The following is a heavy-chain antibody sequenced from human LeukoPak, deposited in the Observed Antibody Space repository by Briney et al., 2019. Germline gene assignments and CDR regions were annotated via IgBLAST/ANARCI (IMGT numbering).Heavy chain of an antibody. Sequence: GGSLRLSCAASGFTFSNYWMSCVRQAPGKGVEWVANIKQDGSEKYYVDSVKGRFTISRDNAKNSLYLQMNSLRAEDTAVYYCAREVGAIDYWGQGTLVTVSS. J-gene: IGHJ4*02. CDR1: GFTFSNYW. CDR2: IKQDGSEK. D-gene: IGHD1-26*01. CDR3: AREVGAIDY. V-gene: IGHV3-7*01.